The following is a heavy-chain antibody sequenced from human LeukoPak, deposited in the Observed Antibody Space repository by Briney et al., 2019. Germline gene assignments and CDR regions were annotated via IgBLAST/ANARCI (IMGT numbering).Heavy chain of an antibody. V-gene: IGHV4-4*07. CDR3: AGRALSTGWTFDY. CDR1: GGFISTCY. J-gene: IGHJ4*01. CDR2: IHTSGRT. Sequence: SETLSLTYSGCGGFISTCYWSWIRQPAGKGLELIAQIHTSGRTDFNPSLKSRLSISMDTPNNHFYLMITSVTAADTAIYYCAGRALSTGWTFDYWGHGTLVTVSS. D-gene: IGHD6-19*01.